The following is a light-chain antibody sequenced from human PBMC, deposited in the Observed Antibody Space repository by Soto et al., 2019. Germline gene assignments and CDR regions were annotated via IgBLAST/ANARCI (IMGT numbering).Light chain of an antibody. V-gene: IGKV1-5*01. Sequence: DIQMTQSPFTLSASVGDRVTITCRASQSISSWLAWYQQKPGKAPKLLIYDASSLESGVPSRFSGSGSGTEFTLTISSLQPDDLTTYYCQQYNSYPLTFGGGTKVDIK. CDR2: DAS. J-gene: IGKJ4*01. CDR3: QQYNSYPLT. CDR1: QSISSW.